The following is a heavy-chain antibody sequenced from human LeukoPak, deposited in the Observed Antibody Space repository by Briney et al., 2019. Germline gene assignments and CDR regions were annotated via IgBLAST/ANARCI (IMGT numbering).Heavy chain of an antibody. D-gene: IGHD1-26*01. CDR3: ATAEWEYFYFDS. CDR2: ASYSGGT. Sequence: SETLSLTCSISGSSVTGGGYYWSWIRQHPGKGLEWIGFASYSGGTYYNPSLMSRITISVDRSQNQFSLRMRDVTAADTAVYFCATAEWEYFYFDSWGQGALVAVSS. V-gene: IGHV4-31*03. CDR1: GSSVTGGGYY. J-gene: IGHJ4*02.